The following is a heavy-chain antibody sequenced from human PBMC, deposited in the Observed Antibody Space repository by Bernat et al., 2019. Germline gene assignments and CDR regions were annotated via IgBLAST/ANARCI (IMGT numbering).Heavy chain of an antibody. CDR2: ISSRSSNI. CDR3: ARVSMTMVNGMDV. Sequence: EVQLVESGGGLVQPGGSLRLSCAASGFTFNSYSMNWVRQAPGKGLEWVSYISSRSSNIYYADSVKGRFTISRDNAKNSLYLQLNSLRAEDTAVYYCARVSMTMVNGMDVWGQGTTVTVSS. CDR1: GFTFNSYS. V-gene: IGHV3-48*01. J-gene: IGHJ6*02. D-gene: IGHD4/OR15-4a*01.